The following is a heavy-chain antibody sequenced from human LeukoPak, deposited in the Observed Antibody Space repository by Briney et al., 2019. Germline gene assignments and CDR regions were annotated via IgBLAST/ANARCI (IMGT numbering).Heavy chain of an antibody. CDR1: GFLFSRYG. D-gene: IGHD1/OR15-1a*01. CDR3: ATIPKGSYYYYYYGMDV. CDR2: IRYDGSDT. Sequence: GGSLRLPCAASGFLFSRYGMHWVRQAPGGGLEWVALIRYDGSDTYYAASVKGRFTISRDDSKNTLHLQMNSLRTEDTAVYYCATIPKGSYYYYYYGMDVWGQGTTVTVSS. V-gene: IGHV3-30*02. J-gene: IGHJ6*02.